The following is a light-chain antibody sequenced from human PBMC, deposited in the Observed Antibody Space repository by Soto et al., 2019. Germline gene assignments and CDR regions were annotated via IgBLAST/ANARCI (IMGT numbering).Light chain of an antibody. J-gene: IGLJ2*01. V-gene: IGLV1-40*01. CDR1: SSNIGGGYD. Sequence: QSVLTQPPSVSGAPGQRVTISCTGSSSNIGGGYDVHWYRQVPGTAPKLLIYGNRYRPSGVPDRVSGSKSGFSASLAITGVPAEDEAIYYCQSYDRSLSASVLGGGTKLTVL. CDR3: QSYDRSLSASV. CDR2: GNR.